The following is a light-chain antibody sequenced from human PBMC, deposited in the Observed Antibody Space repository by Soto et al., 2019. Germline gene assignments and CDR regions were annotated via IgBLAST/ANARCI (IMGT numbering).Light chain of an antibody. V-gene: IGLV1-44*01. Sequence: QSVLTQRPSASGTPGQRVTISCSGSSSSIGSNSVNWYQQLPRTAPKVLIYTNNQRPSGVPDRFSGSKSGTSASLAISGLQSEDEADYYCAAWDGSLNVYVFGTGTKLTVL. J-gene: IGLJ1*01. CDR2: TNN. CDR3: AAWDGSLNVYV. CDR1: SSSIGSNS.